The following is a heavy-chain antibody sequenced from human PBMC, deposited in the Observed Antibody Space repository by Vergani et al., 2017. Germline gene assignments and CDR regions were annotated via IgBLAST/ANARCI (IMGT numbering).Heavy chain of an antibody. D-gene: IGHD2-2*02. CDR2: ICHTEDT. CDR1: GDSISSNNC. CDR3: ATIGYRRWGYYFDY. V-gene: IGHV4-4*03. J-gene: IGHJ4*01. Sequence: QVQLQESGPGLVKPPGTLSLTCAVSGDSISSNNCWTWVRHPPGRGLEWIGEICHTEDTKYSPSLKSRVTVSVEESRNLFSLRLNSVTAADTAVYYCATIGYRRWGYYFDYWGQGILVTVSS.